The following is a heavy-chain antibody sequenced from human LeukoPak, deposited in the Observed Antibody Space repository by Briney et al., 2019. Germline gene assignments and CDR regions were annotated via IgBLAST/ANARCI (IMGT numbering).Heavy chain of an antibody. J-gene: IGHJ4*02. CDR2: SGGNGDNYAS. V-gene: IGHV3-73*01. CDR1: GFSLSGSG. Sequence: PGGSLKLSCAASGFSLSGSGLYWLRQASGKGLEWVGHSGGNGDNYASIYAESVKGRFTMSRDDSQNMAYLQMNSLKTDDTAVYYCPSAASGRPWGQGTLVSVSS. D-gene: IGHD3-10*01. CDR3: PSAASGRP.